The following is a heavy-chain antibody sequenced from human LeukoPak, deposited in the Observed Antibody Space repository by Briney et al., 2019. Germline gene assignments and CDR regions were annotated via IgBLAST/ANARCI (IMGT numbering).Heavy chain of an antibody. V-gene: IGHV3-74*01. CDR1: GFTFSSHW. J-gene: IGHJ6*02. Sequence: GGSLRLSCAASGFTFSSHWMHWVRQAPGKGLVWVSRINSDGSSTTYADSVKGRFTISRDNAKNTLYLQMNSLRAEDTAVYYCARDKVATIKFGGYYYGMDVWGQGTTVTVSS. CDR2: INSDGSST. CDR3: ARDKVATIKFGGYYYGMDV. D-gene: IGHD5-12*01.